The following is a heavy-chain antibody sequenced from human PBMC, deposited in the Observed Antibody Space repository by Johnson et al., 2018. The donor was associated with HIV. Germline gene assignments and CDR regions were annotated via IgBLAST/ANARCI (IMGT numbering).Heavy chain of an antibody. D-gene: IGHD6-13*01. Sequence: VESGGGVVQPGKSLTLSCVASGLSFSNFGIHWVRQAPGKGPVWVAVISFDTFSADSVRARFPPSRDNSTNTLYLQTNSLRAEDTAVYYCARDGGYSSSWYKYACDIWGQGTMVTVSS. CDR1: GLSFSNFG. CDR2: ISFDT. CDR3: ARDGGYSSSWYKYACDI. J-gene: IGHJ3*02. V-gene: IGHV3-30*03.